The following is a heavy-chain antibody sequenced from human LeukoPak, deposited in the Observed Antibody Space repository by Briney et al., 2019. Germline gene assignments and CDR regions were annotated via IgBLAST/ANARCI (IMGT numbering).Heavy chain of an antibody. D-gene: IGHD3-16*01. CDR2: IYSSGST. J-gene: IGHJ5*02. V-gene: IGHV4-4*09. Sequence: SETMSLTCTVSGGSISGFYWSWIRQPPGKGLECIGYIYSSGSTNYNPSLKSRITMSVDTSKNQFSLKLSSVPAADTAVYYCARLGAGADDSERSPYRWFDAWGQGTLVTVSS. CDR3: ARLGAGADDSERSPYRWFDA. CDR1: GGSISGFY.